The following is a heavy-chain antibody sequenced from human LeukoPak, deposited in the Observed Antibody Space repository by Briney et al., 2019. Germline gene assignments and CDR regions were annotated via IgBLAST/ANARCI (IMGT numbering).Heavy chain of an antibody. J-gene: IGHJ3*02. CDR1: GASISNYY. D-gene: IGHD3-22*01. Sequence: SETLSLTCTVSGASISNYYWNWIRQPAGKGLEWIGYIYYSGSTNYNPSLKSRVTISVDTSKNQFSLKLSSVTAADTAVYYCARMYYYDSSGYYYQALGAFDIWGQGTMVTVSS. V-gene: IGHV4-59*01. CDR3: ARMYYYDSSGYYYQALGAFDI. CDR2: IYYSGST.